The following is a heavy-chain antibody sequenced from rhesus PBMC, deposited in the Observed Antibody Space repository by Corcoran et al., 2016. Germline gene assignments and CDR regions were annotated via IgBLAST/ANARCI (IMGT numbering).Heavy chain of an antibody. CDR2: IAGKMEKT. Sequence: QIQLQESGPGLVRPSETLSLTCTVSGAPMNMNWWSGIRQSPGKGLEWMGGIAGKMEKTNNNPSLNGLVTISSDASKSQFFLTLTSLTAADTAVYWCARIGFNGYGALAFWGQGVLVTVSS. J-gene: IGHJ4*01. D-gene: IGHD5-30*01. CDR3: ARIGFNGYGALAF. CDR1: GAPMNMNW. V-gene: IGHV4-80*01.